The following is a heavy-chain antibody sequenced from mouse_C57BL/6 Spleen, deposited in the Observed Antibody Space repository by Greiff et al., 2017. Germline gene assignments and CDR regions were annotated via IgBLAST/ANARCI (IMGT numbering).Heavy chain of an antibody. CDR3: ARPLPYDYDGGDY. J-gene: IGHJ4*01. CDR2: IYPGDGDT. V-gene: IGHV1-82*01. CDR1: GYAFSSSW. Sequence: QVQLKESGPELVKPGASVKISCKASGYAFSSSWMNWVKQRPGKGLEWIGRIYPGDGDTNYNGKFKGKATLTADKSSSTAYMQLSSLTSEDSAVYFCARPLPYDYDGGDYWGQGTSVTVSS. D-gene: IGHD2-4*01.